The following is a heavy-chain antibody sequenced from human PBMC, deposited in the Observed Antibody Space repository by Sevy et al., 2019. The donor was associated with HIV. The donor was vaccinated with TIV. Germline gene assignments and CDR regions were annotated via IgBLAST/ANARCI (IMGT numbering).Heavy chain of an antibody. CDR2: IRNNNEGGTT. J-gene: IGHJ4*02. Sequence: GGSLRLSCAASGFTFSGAWMNWVRQAPGKGLEWVGRIRNNNEGGTTEFAAPVQGRFSISRDDSRNMVYLQMNSLRPEDTAVYYCAREGCTKPHDYWGQGTLVTVSS. V-gene: IGHV3-15*01. CDR1: GFTFSGAW. D-gene: IGHD2-8*01. CDR3: AREGCTKPHDY.